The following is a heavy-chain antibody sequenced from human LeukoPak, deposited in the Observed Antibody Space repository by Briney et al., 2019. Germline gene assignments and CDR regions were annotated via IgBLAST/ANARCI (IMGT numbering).Heavy chain of an antibody. CDR2: MNPNSGNT. V-gene: IGHV1-8*02. J-gene: IGHJ4*02. D-gene: IGHD3-10*01. CDR1: GGTFSSYA. CDR3: ARVRMVRGMRGAYYFDY. Sequence: ASVKVSCKASGGTFSSYAISWVRQATGQGLEWMGWMNPNSGNTGYAQKFQGRVTMTRNTSISTAYMELSSLRSEDTAVYYCARVRMVRGMRGAYYFDYWGQGTLVTVSS.